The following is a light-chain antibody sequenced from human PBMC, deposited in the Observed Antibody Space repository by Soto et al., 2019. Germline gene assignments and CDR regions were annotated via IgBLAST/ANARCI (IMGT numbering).Light chain of an antibody. V-gene: IGKV3-20*01. CDR1: QSVSSSY. J-gene: IGKJ5*01. CDR3: QQYGSSIT. Sequence: IVLTQSPGTLSLSPGERATLSCRASQSVSSSYLAWYQQKPGQSPRLLIYGTSSRATGIPDRFSGSGSGTDFTLTISRLEPEDFAVYYCQQYGSSITFGQGTLLEI. CDR2: GTS.